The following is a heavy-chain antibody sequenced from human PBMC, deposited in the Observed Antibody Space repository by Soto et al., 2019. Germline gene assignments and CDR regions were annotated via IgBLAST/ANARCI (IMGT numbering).Heavy chain of an antibody. V-gene: IGHV3-23*01. D-gene: IGHD4-17*01. Sequence: GGSLRLSCAASGFTFSSYAMSWVRQAPGKGLEWVSAISCSGGSTYYADSVKGRFTISRDNSKNTLYLQMNSLRAEDTAVYYCAKSSNYGDYEVNYFDYWGQGTLVTVSS. CDR1: GFTFSSYA. CDR3: AKSSNYGDYEVNYFDY. J-gene: IGHJ4*02. CDR2: ISCSGGST.